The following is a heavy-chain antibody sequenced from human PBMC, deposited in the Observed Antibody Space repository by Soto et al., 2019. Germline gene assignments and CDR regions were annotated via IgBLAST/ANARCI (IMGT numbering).Heavy chain of an antibody. V-gene: IGHV1-69*13. J-gene: IGHJ6*02. CDR2: IIPTFGTP. CDR3: ARVAYGDYGVDV. Sequence: ASVKVSCKASGDTFSRYAISWVRQAPGQGLEWMGGIIPTFGTPNYAQKFQGRVTIIADESTSTVHMEVSSLTSEDTAMYYCARVAYGDYGVDVWGQGTTVTVSS. CDR1: GDTFSRYA. D-gene: IGHD4-17*01.